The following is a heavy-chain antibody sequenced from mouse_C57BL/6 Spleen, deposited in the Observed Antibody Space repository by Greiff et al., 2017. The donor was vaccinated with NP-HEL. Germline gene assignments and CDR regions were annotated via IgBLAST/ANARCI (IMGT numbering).Heavy chain of an antibody. CDR3: GKRGTAVPCAY. Sequence: QVQLKESGPGLVQPSQSLSITCTVSGFSLTSYGVHWVRQSPGKGLEWLGVIWSGGSTDNNAAFMSRLSSTKDNSKSQVFYKMSSLQDDDAALYYGGKRGTAVPCAYWGQGTLVTVSA. CDR2: IWSGGST. CDR1: GFSLTSYG. J-gene: IGHJ3*01. V-gene: IGHV2-5*01. D-gene: IGHD1-1*01.